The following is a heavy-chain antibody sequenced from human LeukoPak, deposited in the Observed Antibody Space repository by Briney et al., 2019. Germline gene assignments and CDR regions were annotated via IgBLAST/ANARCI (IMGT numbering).Heavy chain of an antibody. V-gene: IGHV3-30-3*01. Sequence: GGSLRLSCAASGFTFSSFSIHWVRQALGKGLEWVAVISSEGSKKFYADSVKGRFTISRDNSKNTLYLQMNSLGAEDTAVYYCAREPHYYDSSGYYTPYTDYWGQGTLVTVSS. CDR1: GFTFSSFS. CDR3: AREPHYYDSSGYYTPYTDY. D-gene: IGHD3-22*01. J-gene: IGHJ4*02. CDR2: ISSEGSKK.